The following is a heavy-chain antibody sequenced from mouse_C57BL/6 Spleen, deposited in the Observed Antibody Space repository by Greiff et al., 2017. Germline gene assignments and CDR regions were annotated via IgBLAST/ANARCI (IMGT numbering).Heavy chain of an antibody. CDR3: AKRDWDGGYFDV. D-gene: IGHD4-1*01. CDR1: GYSFTGYY. V-gene: IGHV1-42*01. Sequence: EVQLQQSGPELVKPGASVKISCKASGYSFTGYYMNWVKQSPEKSLEWIGEINPSTGGTTYNQKFKAKATLAVDKSSSSAYMQHKSLTSEDSAVTYFAKRDWDGGYFDVWGTGTTVTVSS. CDR2: INPSTGGT. J-gene: IGHJ1*03.